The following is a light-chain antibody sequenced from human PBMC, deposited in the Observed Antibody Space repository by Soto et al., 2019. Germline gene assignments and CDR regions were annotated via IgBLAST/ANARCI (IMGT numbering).Light chain of an antibody. Sequence: QSALTQPPSVSGSPGQSVTISCTGTSSDVGSHNRVSWYQQPPGTAPKLMIYEVNNRPSGVPGRFSGSKSGNTASLTISGLQAEDEADYYCSSYTSSYTWVFGGGTKVTVL. CDR3: SSYTSSYTWV. V-gene: IGLV2-18*02. CDR1: SSDVGSHNR. J-gene: IGLJ3*02. CDR2: EVN.